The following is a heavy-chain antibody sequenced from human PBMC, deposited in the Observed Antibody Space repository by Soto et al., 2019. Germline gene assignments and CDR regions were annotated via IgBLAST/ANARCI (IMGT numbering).Heavy chain of an antibody. CDR3: ARGLSFFITMVRGVIITGSMWFDP. V-gene: IGHV4-34*01. Sequence: PSETLSLTCAVYGGSFSGYYWSWIRQPPGKGLEWIGEINHSGSTNYNPSLKSRVTISVDTSKNQFSLKLSSVTAADTAVYYCARGLSFFITMVRGVIITGSMWFDPWGQGTLVTVSS. D-gene: IGHD3-10*01. CDR2: INHSGST. J-gene: IGHJ5*02. CDR1: GGSFSGYY.